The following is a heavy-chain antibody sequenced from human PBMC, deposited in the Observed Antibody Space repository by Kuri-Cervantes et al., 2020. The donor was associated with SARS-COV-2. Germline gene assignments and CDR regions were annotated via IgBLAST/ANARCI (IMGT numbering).Heavy chain of an antibody. V-gene: IGHV3-74*01. Sequence: ETLSLTCAASGFTFSSYWMHWVRQAPGKGLVWVSRINSDGSSTSYADSVKGRFTISRDNATNTLYLQMNSLRAEDTAVYYCARDPGYDFWSGYYPRGFDPWGQGTLVTVSS. CDR1: GFTFSSYW. D-gene: IGHD3-3*01. J-gene: IGHJ5*02. CDR2: INSDGSST. CDR3: ARDPGYDFWSGYYPRGFDP.